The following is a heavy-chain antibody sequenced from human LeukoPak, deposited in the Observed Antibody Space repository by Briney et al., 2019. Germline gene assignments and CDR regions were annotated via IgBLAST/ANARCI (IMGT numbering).Heavy chain of an antibody. CDR1: GFSISDYY. Sequence: PGGSLRLSCDASGFSISDYYMSWIRQSPGKGLEWISYITSGAGSTKYADSVKGRFTISRDKAKNSVALQLNSLRAEDTAVYYCTRERRGTYYAFESWGQGTQVTVSS. D-gene: IGHD3-16*01. CDR3: TRERRGTYYAFES. J-gene: IGHJ4*02. CDR2: ITSGAGST. V-gene: IGHV3-11*01.